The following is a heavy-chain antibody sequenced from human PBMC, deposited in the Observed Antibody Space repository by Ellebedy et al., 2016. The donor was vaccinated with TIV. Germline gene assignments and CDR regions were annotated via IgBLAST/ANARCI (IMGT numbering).Heavy chain of an antibody. D-gene: IGHD5-12*01. J-gene: IGHJ4*02. V-gene: IGHV1-18*01. CDR1: DYNFKNYG. Sequence: AASVKVSCKASDYNFKNYGIGWVRQAPGQGLEWMGWVSPYNGDTNYARAVQDRISMPTDTATGTANMELRNLTSDDTAVYYCARDPGYNGYDSWGQGTLVTVSS. CDR3: ARDPGYNGYDS. CDR2: VSPYNGDT.